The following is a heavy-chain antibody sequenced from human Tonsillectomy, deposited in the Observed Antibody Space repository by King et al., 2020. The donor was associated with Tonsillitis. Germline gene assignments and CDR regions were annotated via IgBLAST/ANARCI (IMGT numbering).Heavy chain of an antibody. V-gene: IGHV3-7*01. CDR3: AGEPVRYDFWSGQTQPAFGMDV. CDR2: IKQDGSEK. J-gene: IGHJ6*02. CDR1: GFTFSSYW. Sequence: VQLVESGGGLVQPGGSLRLSCAASGFTFSSYWMSWVRQAPGKGLEWVANIKQDGSEKYYVDSVKGRFTISRANAKNSLYLQMNSLRAEDTAVYYCAGEPVRYDFWSGQTQPAFGMDVWGQGTTVTVSS. D-gene: IGHD3-3*01.